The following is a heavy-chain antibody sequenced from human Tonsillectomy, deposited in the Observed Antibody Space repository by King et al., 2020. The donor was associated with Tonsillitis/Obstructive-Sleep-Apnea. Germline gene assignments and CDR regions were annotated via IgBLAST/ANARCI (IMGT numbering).Heavy chain of an antibody. D-gene: IGHD3-10*01. Sequence: VQLVESGGGLVQPGGSLRLSCAASGFTFSSSAMSWVRQAPGKGLEWVXXXXGXGGXTYYADSVKGRFTVSRDXSKNTLYLQMNSLRAEDTAVYYCTKEGGSQSFIFFNYWGQGTLVTVSS. CDR2: XXGXGGXT. CDR3: TKEGGSQSFIFFNY. CDR1: GFTFSSSA. J-gene: IGHJ4*02. V-gene: IGHV3-23*04.